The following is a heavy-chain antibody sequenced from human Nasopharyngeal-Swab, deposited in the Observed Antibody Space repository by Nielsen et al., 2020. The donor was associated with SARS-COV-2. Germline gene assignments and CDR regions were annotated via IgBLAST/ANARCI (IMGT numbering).Heavy chain of an antibody. J-gene: IGHJ3*02. CDR3: VKEDPLPDGIQNHAFHI. D-gene: IGHD5-24*01. CDR2: ISGDGGFR. V-gene: IGHV3-64D*09. Sequence: GEFLKISCSASGFTFSTYTMHWVRQAPGKGLEYVSAISGDGGFRYYADSVKGRFTISRGNSKNTLYLQMNSLRTEDTAVYYCVKEDPLPDGIQNHAFHIWGQGTMITVSS. CDR1: GFTFSTYT.